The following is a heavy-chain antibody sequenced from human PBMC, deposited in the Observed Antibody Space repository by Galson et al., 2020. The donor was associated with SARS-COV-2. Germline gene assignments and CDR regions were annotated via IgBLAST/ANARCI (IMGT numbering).Heavy chain of an antibody. J-gene: IGHJ6*03. CDR3: AREAIGGSGSYYSFIYYYYYYMDV. Sequence: ASFKVSCKASRYTLTGYYMHWVRQAPGQGLEWMGRINPNSGGTNYAQKFQGRVTMTRDTSISTAYMELSRLRSDDTAVYYCAREAIGGSGSYYSFIYYYYYYMDVWGKGTTVTISS. CDR2: INPNSGGT. V-gene: IGHV1-2*06. D-gene: IGHD3-10*01. CDR1: RYTLTGYY.